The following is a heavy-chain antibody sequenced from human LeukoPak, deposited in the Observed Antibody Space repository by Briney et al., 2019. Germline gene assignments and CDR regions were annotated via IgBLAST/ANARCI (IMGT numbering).Heavy chain of an antibody. CDR2: IYYSGST. CDR3: ASALRGYCSGGSCYSYDAFDI. J-gene: IGHJ3*02. V-gene: IGHV4-59*01. D-gene: IGHD2-15*01. Sequence: SETLSLTCTVSGGSISSYYWSWIRQPPGRGLEWIGYIYYSGSTNYNPSLKSRVTISVDTSKNQFSLKLSSVTAADTAVYHCASALRGYCSGGSCYSYDAFDIWGQGTMVTVSS. CDR1: GGSISSYY.